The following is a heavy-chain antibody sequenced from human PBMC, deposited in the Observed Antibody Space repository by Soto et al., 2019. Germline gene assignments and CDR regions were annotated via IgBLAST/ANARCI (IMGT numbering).Heavy chain of an antibody. CDR3: ARGCGSGWLEFFDS. D-gene: IGHD6-19*01. Sequence: GGSLRLSCAASGFSVSGSYMGWVRQAPGKGLEWVSVIYRGGGTYYVDSVKGRFTISRDNSENTLYLQMNSLRADDTAVYYCARGCGSGWLEFFDSWGQGALVTVSS. CDR1: GFSVSGSY. V-gene: IGHV3-53*01. J-gene: IGHJ4*02. CDR2: IYRGGGT.